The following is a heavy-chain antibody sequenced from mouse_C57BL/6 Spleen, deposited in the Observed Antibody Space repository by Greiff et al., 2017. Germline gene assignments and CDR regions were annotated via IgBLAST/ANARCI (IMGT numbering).Heavy chain of an antibody. CDR3: TRETTVVPYAMDY. CDR2: IDPETGGT. V-gene: IGHV1-15*01. CDR1: GYTFTDYE. D-gene: IGHD1-1*01. Sequence: QVHVKQSGAELVRPGASVTLSCKASGYTFTDYEMHWVKQTPVHGLEWIGAIDPETGGTAYNQKFKGKAILTADKSSSTAYMELRSLTSEDSAVYYCTRETTVVPYAMDYWGQGTSVTVSS. J-gene: IGHJ4*01.